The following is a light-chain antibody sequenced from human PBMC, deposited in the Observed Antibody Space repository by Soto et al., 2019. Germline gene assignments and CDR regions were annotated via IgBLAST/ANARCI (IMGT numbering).Light chain of an antibody. J-gene: IGLJ3*02. CDR2: DVN. Sequence: QSALTQPRSVSGSPGQSVTISCTGTSSDVGGYNYVSWYQQHPGKAPKLMIYDVNKQPSGVPDRFSGSKSGNTASLTISGLQAEDEADYYCCSYSGSYTWFGGGTKLTVL. CDR3: CSYSGSYTW. CDR1: SSDVGGYNY. V-gene: IGLV2-11*01.